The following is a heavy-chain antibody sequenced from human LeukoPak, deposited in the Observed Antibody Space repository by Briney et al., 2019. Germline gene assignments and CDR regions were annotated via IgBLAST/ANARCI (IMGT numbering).Heavy chain of an antibody. J-gene: IGHJ4*02. V-gene: IGHV4-39*07. CDR1: GGSISSSSYY. CDR2: IYYSGST. Sequence: SETLSLTCTVSGGSISSSSYYWGWIRQPPGKGLEWIGNIYYSGSTYYNPSLKSRVTISVDTSKNQFSLKLSSVTAADTAVYYCARGPAGAAIDTWGQGTLVTVSS. D-gene: IGHD6-13*01. CDR3: ARGPAGAAIDT.